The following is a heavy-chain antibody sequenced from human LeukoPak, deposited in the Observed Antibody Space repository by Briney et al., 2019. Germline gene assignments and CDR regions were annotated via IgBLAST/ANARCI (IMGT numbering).Heavy chain of an antibody. D-gene: IGHD2-15*01. CDR1: GFTVNTYA. CDR2: SGSGGNT. J-gene: IGHJ4*02. CDR3: AKAPVTTCSGAYCYPFDY. V-gene: IGHV3-23*01. Sequence: GGSLRLSCAASGFTVNTYAMSWVRQAPGKGLEWVSGSGSGGNTYYADSVKGRFTISRDNSKNTLYLQMNSLRAEDAAVYYCAKAPVTTCSGAYCYPFDYWGQGTLVTVSS.